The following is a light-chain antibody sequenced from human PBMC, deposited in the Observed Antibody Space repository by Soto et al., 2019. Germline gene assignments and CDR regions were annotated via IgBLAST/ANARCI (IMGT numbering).Light chain of an antibody. V-gene: IGKV1-27*01. CDR1: QDIRNY. CDR2: DAS. CDR3: PKYEIAPLT. J-gene: IGKJ4*01. Sequence: DIPMTQSPSSLSASVGDRVTITGRASQDIRNYLAWYQQKPGKVPNLLIYDASTLHSGIPPRFSGSGSGTNFTLTISSLQPEDVATYYCPKYEIAPLTFGGGTRVEIK.